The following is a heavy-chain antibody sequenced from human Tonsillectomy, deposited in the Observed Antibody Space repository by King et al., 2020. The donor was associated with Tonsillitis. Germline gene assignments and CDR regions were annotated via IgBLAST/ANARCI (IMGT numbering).Heavy chain of an antibody. CDR3: ARLGRVPPADY. V-gene: IGHV1-2*02. CDR1: GYTFTGYY. J-gene: IGHJ4*02. D-gene: IGHD3/OR15-3a*01. CDR2: INPNSGDT. Sequence: QLVQSGAEVKKPGASVKVSCKASGYTFTGYYIHWVRQAPGQGLEWMGWINPNSGDTNNAQKFQGRVSMTRDTSISTAYMELSRLRSDDTAVFYCARLGRVPPADYWGQGTLVTVSS.